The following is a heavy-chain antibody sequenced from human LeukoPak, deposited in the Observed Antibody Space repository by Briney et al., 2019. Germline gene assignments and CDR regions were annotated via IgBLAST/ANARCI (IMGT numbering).Heavy chain of an antibody. CDR2: IYYSGST. J-gene: IGHJ4*02. Sequence: SETLSLTCTVSGGSISSYYWSWIRQPPGKGLEWIGYIYYSGSTNYNPSLKSRVTISVDTSKNQFSLKLSSVTAADTAVYCCARGPLAAGYVWGQGTLVTVSS. CDR3: ARGPLAAGYV. CDR1: GGSISSYY. V-gene: IGHV4-59*01. D-gene: IGHD6-13*01.